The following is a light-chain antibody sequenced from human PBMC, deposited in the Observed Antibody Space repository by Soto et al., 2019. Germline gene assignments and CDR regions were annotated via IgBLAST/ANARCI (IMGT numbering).Light chain of an antibody. CDR1: SSNIGSNY. Sequence: QPVLTQPPSASGTPGQRVTISCSGSSSNIGSNYVYWYQQLPGTAPKLLIHSNNQRPSGVPDRFSGSKSGTSASLAISGLRSEDEADYYCAAWDDTLSGLWVFGGGTKLTVL. V-gene: IGLV1-47*02. J-gene: IGLJ3*02. CDR2: SNN. CDR3: AAWDDTLSGLWV.